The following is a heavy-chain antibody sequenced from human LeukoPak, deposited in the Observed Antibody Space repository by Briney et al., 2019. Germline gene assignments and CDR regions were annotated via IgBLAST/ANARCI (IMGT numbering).Heavy chain of an antibody. CDR1: GGTFSSYT. CDR2: IIPILGTA. D-gene: IGHD2-15*01. J-gene: IGHJ4*02. CDR3: ARDLLCSGGSCPVDY. V-gene: IGHV1-69*08. Sequence: SVKVSCKASGGTFSSYTISWVRQAPGRGLEWMGRIIPILGTANYAQKFQGRVTITADKSTSTAYMELSSLRSEDTAVYYCARDLLCSGGSCPVDYWGQGTLVTVSS.